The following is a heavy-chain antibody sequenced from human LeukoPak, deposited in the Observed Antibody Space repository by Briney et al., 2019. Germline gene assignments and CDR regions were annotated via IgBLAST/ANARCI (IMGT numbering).Heavy chain of an antibody. CDR2: IIPIFGTA. CDR1: GGTFSSYA. V-gene: IGHV1-69*05. D-gene: IGHD3-10*01. Sequence: SVKVSCKASGGTFSSYAISWVRQAPGQGLVWMGGIIPIFGTANYAQKFQGRVTITTDESTSTAYMELSSLRSEDTAVYYCAREATLDMGRGVIINSHYYYMDVWGKGTTVTVSS. J-gene: IGHJ6*03. CDR3: AREATLDMGRGVIINSHYYYMDV.